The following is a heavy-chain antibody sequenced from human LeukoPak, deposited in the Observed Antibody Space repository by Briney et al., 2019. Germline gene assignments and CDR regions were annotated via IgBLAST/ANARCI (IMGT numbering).Heavy chain of an antibody. D-gene: IGHD6-13*01. CDR2: IIPIFGTA. V-gene: IGHV1-69*13. CDR3: ARVRSSSWEPTSAFQH. CDR1: GGTFSSYA. Sequence: PMASVKVSCKASGGTFSSYAISWVRQAPGQGLEWMGGIIPIFGTANYAQKFQGRVTITADESTSTAYMELSSLRSEDTAVYYCARVRSSSWEPTSAFQHWGQGTLVTVSS. J-gene: IGHJ1*01.